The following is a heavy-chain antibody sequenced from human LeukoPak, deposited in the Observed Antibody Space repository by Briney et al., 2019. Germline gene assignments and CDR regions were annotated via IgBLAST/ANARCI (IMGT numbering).Heavy chain of an antibody. V-gene: IGHV4-59*08. CDR1: GGSISSYY. J-gene: IGHJ4*02. CDR2: IYYSGST. Sequence: SETLSLTCTVSGGSISSYYWSWIRQPPGKGLEWIGYIYYSGSTNYNPSLKSRVTISVDTSKNQFSPKLSSVTAADTAVYYCARQGSGSYLIEYYFDYWGQGTLVTVSS. D-gene: IGHD3-10*01. CDR3: ARQGSGSYLIEYYFDY.